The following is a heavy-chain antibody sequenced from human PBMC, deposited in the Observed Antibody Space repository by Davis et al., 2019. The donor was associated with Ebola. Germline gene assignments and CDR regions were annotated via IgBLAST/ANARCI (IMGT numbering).Heavy chain of an antibody. Sequence: GESPKISCAASGFTLRYYYMSWIRQAPGKGLEWVSSIRSSYTTIYYPDPVKGRFTVSRANAKNSLYLQMNSLRAEDTAVYYCARGKRSSWYGGMDVWGQGTTVTVSS. J-gene: IGHJ6*02. V-gene: IGHV3-11*01. CDR1: GFTLRYYY. CDR3: ARGKRSSWYGGMDV. D-gene: IGHD6-19*01. CDR2: IRSSYTTI.